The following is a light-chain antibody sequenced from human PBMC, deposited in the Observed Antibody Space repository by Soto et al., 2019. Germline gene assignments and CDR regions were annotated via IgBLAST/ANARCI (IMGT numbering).Light chain of an antibody. Sequence: IVLTQSPGTLSLSPGERATLSCRAIQSVSSSYLAWYQQKPGQAPRLLIYGASSRATGIPDRFSGSGSGTDFTLTISRMEPEHFAVYYCQQYGSSRWTFGQGTKVDIK. CDR1: QSVSSSY. J-gene: IGKJ1*01. CDR3: QQYGSSRWT. V-gene: IGKV3-20*01. CDR2: GAS.